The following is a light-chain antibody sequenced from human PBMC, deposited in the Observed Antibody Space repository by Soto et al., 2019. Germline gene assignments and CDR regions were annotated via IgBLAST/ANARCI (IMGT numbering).Light chain of an antibody. CDR2: KVF. Sequence: DLQMTQSPSTLSASVGDRVTITCRASQSISSWLGWYQQKPGKVPKLLIYKVFTLQRGVPSRFNGRGSGTEFTLTLSSLQHDDFAAYYCQQYKSNPLTFGGGTKVEIK. V-gene: IGKV1-5*03. J-gene: IGKJ4*01. CDR3: QQYKSNPLT. CDR1: QSISSW.